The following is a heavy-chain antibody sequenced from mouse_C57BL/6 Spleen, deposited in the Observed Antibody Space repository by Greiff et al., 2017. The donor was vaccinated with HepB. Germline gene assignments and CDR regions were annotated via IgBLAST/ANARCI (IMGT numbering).Heavy chain of an antibody. D-gene: IGHD2-2*01. J-gene: IGHJ1*03. CDR3: ARSTMVTYWYFDV. Sequence: EVKLVESGGGLVKPGGSLKLSCAASGFTFSDYGMHWVRQAPEKGLEWVAYISSGSSTIYYADTVKGRFTISRDNAKNTLFLQMTSLRSEDTAMYYGARSTMVTYWYFDVWGTGTTVTVSS. CDR1: GFTFSDYG. V-gene: IGHV5-17*01. CDR2: ISSGSSTI.